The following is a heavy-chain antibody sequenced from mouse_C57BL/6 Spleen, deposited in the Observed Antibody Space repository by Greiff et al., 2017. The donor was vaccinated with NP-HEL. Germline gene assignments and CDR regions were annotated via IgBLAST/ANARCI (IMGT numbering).Heavy chain of an antibody. CDR2: IYPSDSET. V-gene: IGHV1-61*01. J-gene: IGHJ2*01. Sequence: QVQLQQPGAELVRPGSSVKLSCKASGYTFTSYWMDWVKQRPGQGLQWIGNIYPSDSETHYNQKFKDKATLTVDKSSSTAYMQLSSLTSEDSAVYYCARSPSATGLDYWGQGTTLTVSS. CDR1: GYTFTSYW. CDR3: ARSPSATGLDY. D-gene: IGHD4-1*02.